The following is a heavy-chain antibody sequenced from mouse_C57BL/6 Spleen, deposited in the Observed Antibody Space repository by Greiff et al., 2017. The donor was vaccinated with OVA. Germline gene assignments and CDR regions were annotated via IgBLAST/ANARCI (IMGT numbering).Heavy chain of an antibody. D-gene: IGHD1-1*02. CDR2: IYPGDGDT. J-gene: IGHJ3*01. V-gene: IGHV1-82*01. CDR1: GYAFSSSW. CDR3: ARGGYYAHDGFAY. Sequence: QVQLQQSGPELVKPGASVKISCKASGYAFSSSWMNWVKQRPGKGLEWIGRIYPGDGDTNYNGKFKGKATLTADKSSSTAYMQLSSLTSEDSAVYFCARGGYYAHDGFAYWGQGTLVTVSA.